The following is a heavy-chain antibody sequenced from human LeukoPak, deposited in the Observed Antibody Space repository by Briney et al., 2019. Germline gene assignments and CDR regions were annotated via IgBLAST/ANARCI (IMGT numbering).Heavy chain of an antibody. CDR1: GDSLSSTSVA. CDR3: AKGLRLENWFDP. Sequence: SQTLSLTCAISGDSLSSTSVAWIWLRQSPSRGLEWLGRTYYRTKWYYEYAVSVKSRVAINPDTSKNQFSLQLNSVTPEDTAVYYCAKGLRLENWFDPWGQGTLVTVSS. D-gene: IGHD5-12*01. V-gene: IGHV6-1*01. CDR2: TYYRTKWYY. J-gene: IGHJ5*02.